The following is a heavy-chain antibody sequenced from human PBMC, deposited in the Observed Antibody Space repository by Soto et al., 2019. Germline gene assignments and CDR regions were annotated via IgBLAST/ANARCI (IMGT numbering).Heavy chain of an antibody. V-gene: IGHV4-30-2*01. D-gene: IGHD3-22*01. J-gene: IGHJ5*01. CDR1: GGSISSGGYS. CDR2: IYHSGST. Sequence: FLTCAVSGGSISSGGYSWSWIRQPPGKGLEWIGYIYHSGSTYYNPSLKSRVTISVDRSKNQFSLKLSSVTAADTAVYYCARDERDYDSSGYYYWFESCGQGTLVIVSS. CDR3: ARDERDYDSSGYYYWFES.